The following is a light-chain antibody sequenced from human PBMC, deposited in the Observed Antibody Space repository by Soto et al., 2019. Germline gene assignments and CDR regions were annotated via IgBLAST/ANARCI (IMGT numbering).Light chain of an antibody. J-gene: IGKJ1*01. V-gene: IGKV3-20*01. CDR1: QSVSSSY. CDR3: QQYVTSPWT. CDR2: AAS. Sequence: EIVLTQSPGTLSLSPGERATLSCRASQSVSSSYLAWYQQKPGQAPRLLIYAASKRATGIPDRFSGSGSGTDFTLTISRLEPEDLAVYFCQQYVTSPWTFGQGTKVDI.